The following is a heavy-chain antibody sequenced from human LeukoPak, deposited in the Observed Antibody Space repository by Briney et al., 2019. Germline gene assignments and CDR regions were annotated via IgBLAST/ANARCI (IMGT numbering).Heavy chain of an antibody. Sequence: GGSLRLSCAASGVTFDDYTMHWVRQPPGNGLEWVSLMTWDAGTTYYADSVKGRFTISRDNSKNSLYLQMNSLRSEDTALYYCAKGGQTAARDMDVWGKGTTVTVSS. CDR3: AKGGQTAARDMDV. CDR2: MTWDAGTT. D-gene: IGHD2-2*01. CDR1: GVTFDDYT. V-gene: IGHV3-43*01. J-gene: IGHJ6*03.